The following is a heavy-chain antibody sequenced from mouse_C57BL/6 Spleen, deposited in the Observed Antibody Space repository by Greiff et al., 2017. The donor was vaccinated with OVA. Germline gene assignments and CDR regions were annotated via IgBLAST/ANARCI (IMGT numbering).Heavy chain of an antibody. V-gene: IGHV1-55*01. CDR2: IYPGSGST. Sequence: VQLQQPGAELVKPGASVKMSCKASGYTFTSYWITWVKQRPGQGLEWIGDIYPGSGSTNYNEKFKSKATLTVDTSSSTAYMQLSSLTSEDSAVYYCARGGYDGNYLDYWGQGTTLTVSS. CDR3: ARGGYDGNYLDY. D-gene: IGHD2-3*01. CDR1: GYTFTSYW. J-gene: IGHJ2*01.